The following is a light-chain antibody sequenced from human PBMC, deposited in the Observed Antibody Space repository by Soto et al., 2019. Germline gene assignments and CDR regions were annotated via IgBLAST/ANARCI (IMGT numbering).Light chain of an antibody. CDR2: DAS. Sequence: DIVLTQSPDTLYLSPGERATLSCRASQSVSSSFAWYQQRPGQAPRLLIYDASNMATGIPARCSGSGSGTDFTLTISSLEPEAFAVYYCQQHSNWPPEVTFGPGTKVDIK. CDR1: QSVSSS. CDR3: QQHSNWPPEVT. J-gene: IGKJ3*01. V-gene: IGKV3-11*01.